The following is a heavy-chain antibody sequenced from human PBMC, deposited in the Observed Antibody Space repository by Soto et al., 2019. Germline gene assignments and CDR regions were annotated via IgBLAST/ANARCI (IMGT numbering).Heavy chain of an antibody. CDR2: ISGSSSYT. Sequence: GGSLRLSCAASGFSFSDYYMNWIRQAPGKGLEWVSYISGSSSYTNYADSVRGRFTIYRDNAKNSLYLQMNSLRAEDTAVYYCARERGYSGYDSGWFDPWGQGTLVTVSS. CDR1: GFSFSDYY. D-gene: IGHD5-12*01. J-gene: IGHJ5*02. CDR3: ARERGYSGYDSGWFDP. V-gene: IGHV3-11*05.